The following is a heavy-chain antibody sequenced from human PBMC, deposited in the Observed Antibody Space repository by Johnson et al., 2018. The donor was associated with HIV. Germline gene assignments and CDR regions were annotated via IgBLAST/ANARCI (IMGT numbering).Heavy chain of an antibody. CDR2: IKQDGSDK. D-gene: IGHD3-22*01. CDR1: GFTFSSYW. CDR3: AKELADSSGYYADAFDI. Sequence: VQLVESGGGLVQPGGSLRLSCAASGFTFSSYWMSWVRQAPGKGLEWVANIKQDGSDKYYVDSVKGRFTISRDNAKNSLYLQMNSLRAEDTAVYYCAKELADSSGYYADAFDIWGQGTMVTVSS. V-gene: IGHV3-7*01. J-gene: IGHJ3*02.